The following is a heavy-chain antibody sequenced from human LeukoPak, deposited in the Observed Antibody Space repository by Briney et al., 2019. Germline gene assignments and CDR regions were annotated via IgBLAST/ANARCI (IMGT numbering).Heavy chain of an antibody. V-gene: IGHV1-8*01. D-gene: IGHD6-13*01. CDR3: ARGRSGLAAAGTYDY. Sequence: ASVKVPCKTSGYTFTSSDINWVRQAAGQGLEWMGWINPNSGRTGYAQKFQGRVTMTADTSIRTAYMELRSLRFDDTAVYYCARGRSGLAAAGTYDYWGQGTLITVSS. CDR1: GYTFTSSD. J-gene: IGHJ4*02. CDR2: INPNSGRT.